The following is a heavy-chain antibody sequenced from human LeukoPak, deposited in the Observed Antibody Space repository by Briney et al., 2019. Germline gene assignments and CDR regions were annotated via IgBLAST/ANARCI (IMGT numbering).Heavy chain of an antibody. CDR1: GFTFSSYA. V-gene: IGHV3-74*01. J-gene: IGHJ4*02. CDR2: INADGSVS. D-gene: IGHD2-15*01. Sequence: PGGSLRLSCAASGFTFSSYAMSWVRQAPGKGLVWVSRINADGSVSGYADSVKGRFTVSRDNAKNTLYLQMNSLRAEDTAVYYCARDYYSAGDYWGQGTLVTVSS. CDR3: ARDYYSAGDY.